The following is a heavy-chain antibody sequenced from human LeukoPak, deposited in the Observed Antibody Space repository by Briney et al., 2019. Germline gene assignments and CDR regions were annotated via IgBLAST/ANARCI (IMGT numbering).Heavy chain of an antibody. CDR1: GFTFSSYS. CDR3: ARDQQYSSGCPDY. CDR2: ISSSSSCI. Sequence: GGSLRLSCAASGFTFSSYSMNLVRLAPGKGLGWVSSISSSSSCIYYADSVKGRFTISRDNAKNSLYLQMNSQRAEDTAVYYCARDQQYSSGCPDYWGQGTLVTVYS. J-gene: IGHJ4*02. D-gene: IGHD6-19*01. V-gene: IGHV3-21*01.